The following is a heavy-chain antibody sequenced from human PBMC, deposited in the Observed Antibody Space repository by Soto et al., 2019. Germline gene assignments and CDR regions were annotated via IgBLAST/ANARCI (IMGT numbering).Heavy chain of an antibody. V-gene: IGHV4-59*01. J-gene: IGHJ4*02. CDR3: ARSGCSGGSCYDY. Sequence: QVQLQESGPGLVKPSETLSLTCTVSGGSISSYYWSWIRQPPGKGLEWIGSIYYSGSTNYNPSLKRRVTISVDTSKNQFSLKLSSVTAADTAVYYCARSGCSGGSCYDYWGQGTLVTVSS. CDR1: GGSISSYY. CDR2: IYYSGST. D-gene: IGHD2-15*01.